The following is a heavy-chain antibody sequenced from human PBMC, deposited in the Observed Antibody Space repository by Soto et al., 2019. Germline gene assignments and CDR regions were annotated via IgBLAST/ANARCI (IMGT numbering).Heavy chain of an antibody. J-gene: IGHJ6*02. Sequence: QVQLQESGPGLVKPSQTLSLTCTVSGGSISSGGYYWTWIRQHPGKGLEWIGYIYYSGSTCYNPSRKIRVTISGDTSKNPFSLKLSSVTAADTAVYYCAASCVGCGGFNYYGMDVWGQGTTVTVSS. CDR3: AASCVGCGGFNYYGMDV. V-gene: IGHV4-31*03. D-gene: IGHD2-21*01. CDR1: GGSISSGGYY. CDR2: IYYSGST.